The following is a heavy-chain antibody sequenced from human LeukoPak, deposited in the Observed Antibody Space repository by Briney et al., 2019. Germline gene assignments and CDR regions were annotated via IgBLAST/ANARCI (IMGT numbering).Heavy chain of an antibody. J-gene: IGHJ5*02. D-gene: IGHD1-1*01. V-gene: IGHV3-23*01. CDR3: GSGPVGTTVP. Sequence: GGSLRLSCAASGFSFGSYAMGWTRKAPGQGLEWVSAISGSGSHANYAESVKGRFTISRDNSKNTLYLQMHSLIAADTAVYYCGSGPVGTTVPWGQGTLVTVSS. CDR2: ISGSGSHA. CDR1: GFSFGSYA.